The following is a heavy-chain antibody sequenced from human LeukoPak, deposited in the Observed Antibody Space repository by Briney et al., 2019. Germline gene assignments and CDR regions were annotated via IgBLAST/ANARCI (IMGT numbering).Heavy chain of an antibody. CDR3: AKVTRIAVARDYFDY. CDR1: GYTFTSYG. Sequence: GASVKVSCKASGYTFTSYGISWVRRAPGQGLEWMGWISAYNGNTNYAQKLQGRVTMTTDTSTSTAYMELRSLRSDDTAVYYCAKVTRIAVARDYFDYWGQGTLVTVSS. J-gene: IGHJ4*02. V-gene: IGHV1-18*04. CDR2: ISAYNGNT. D-gene: IGHD6-19*01.